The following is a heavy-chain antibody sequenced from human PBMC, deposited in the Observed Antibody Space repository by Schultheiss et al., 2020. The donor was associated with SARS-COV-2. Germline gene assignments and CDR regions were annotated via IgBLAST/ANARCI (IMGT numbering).Heavy chain of an antibody. CDR2: IGTGGDT. CDR3: ARAGLTYYYDSSGYAFDY. V-gene: IGHV3-47*02. CDR1: GFAFSSYV. Sequence: GGSLRLSCAASGFAFSSYVLHWVRRAPGKGPEWVSAIGTGGDTYYPGSVKGRFTISRENAKNSFSLHINSLRAGDTAVYYCARAGLTYYYDSSGYAFDYWGQGTLVTVSS. J-gene: IGHJ4*02. D-gene: IGHD3-22*01.